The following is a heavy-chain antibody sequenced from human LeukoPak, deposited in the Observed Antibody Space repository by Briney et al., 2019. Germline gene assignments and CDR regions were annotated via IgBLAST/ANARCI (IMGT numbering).Heavy chain of an antibody. V-gene: IGHV3-23*01. CDR2: ITGNGIST. J-gene: IGHJ4*02. CDR3: AKVTGGDMITYGGLDY. D-gene: IGHD3-16*01. CDR1: GLTFRNYA. Sequence: GGSLRLSCAASGLTFRNYAMTWVRQAPGKGLEWVSAITGNGISTYYADSVKGRFTISRDNPKNTLYLQMHSLRAEDTAIYYCAKVTGGDMITYGGLDYWGQGTLVTVSS.